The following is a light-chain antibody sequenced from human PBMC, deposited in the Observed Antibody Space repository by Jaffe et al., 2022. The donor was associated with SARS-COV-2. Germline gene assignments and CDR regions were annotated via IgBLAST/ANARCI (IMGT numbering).Light chain of an antibody. CDR2: KAS. CDR3: QQYNNYRT. CDR1: QSIGSW. V-gene: IGKV1-5*03. Sequence: DIQMTQSPSTLSASVGDRVSITCRASQSIGSWLAWYQQKPGKAPKLLIYKASTLESGIPSRFSGSGSGTDFTLTISSLQPDDFATYFCQQYNNYRTFGPGTKVEIK. J-gene: IGKJ1*01.